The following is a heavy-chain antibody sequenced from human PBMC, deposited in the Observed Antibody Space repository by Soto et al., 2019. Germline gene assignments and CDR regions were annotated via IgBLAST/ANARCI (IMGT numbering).Heavy chain of an antibody. CDR1: GFTFSSYA. J-gene: IGHJ5*02. CDR2: ISGSGGST. V-gene: IGHV3-23*01. CDR3: AKDSYYYDSSGYLLEWFDP. D-gene: IGHD3-22*01. Sequence: EVQLLESGGGLVQPGGSLRLSCAASGFTFSSYAMSWVRQAPGKGLEWVSAISGSGGSTYYADSVKGRFTISRDNSKNTLYLQMNSLRAEDTAVYYCAKDSYYYDSSGYLLEWFDPWGQGTLVTVSS.